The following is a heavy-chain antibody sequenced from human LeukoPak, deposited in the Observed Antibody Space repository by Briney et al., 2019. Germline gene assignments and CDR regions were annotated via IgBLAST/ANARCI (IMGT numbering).Heavy chain of an antibody. J-gene: IGHJ4*02. D-gene: IGHD6-13*01. CDR1: GYTFTSYG. Sequence: ASVKVSCKASGYTFTSYGISWVRQAPGQGLEWMGWISAYNGNTNYAQKLQGRVTMTTDTSTSTAYMELRSLRSDDTAVYYCARGDSSSWYGESEGDYWGQGTLDTVSS. CDR2: ISAYNGNT. CDR3: ARGDSSSWYGESEGDY. V-gene: IGHV1-18*01.